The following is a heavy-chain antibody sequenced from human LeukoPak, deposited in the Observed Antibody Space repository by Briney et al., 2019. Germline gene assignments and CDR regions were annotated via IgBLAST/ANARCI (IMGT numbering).Heavy chain of an antibody. CDR3: ARDLELTYYDSSGHDY. CDR2: INFDGSRT. CDR1: GFTFSNYW. V-gene: IGHV3-74*03. Sequence: GESLRLSCAASGFTFSNYWMHWVRQAPGKGLVWVSRINFDGSRTTYADSVKGRFTFSRDNAKNTLYLQMNSLRAEDTAVYYCARDLELTYYDSSGHDYWGQGTLVTVSS. J-gene: IGHJ4*02. D-gene: IGHD3-22*01.